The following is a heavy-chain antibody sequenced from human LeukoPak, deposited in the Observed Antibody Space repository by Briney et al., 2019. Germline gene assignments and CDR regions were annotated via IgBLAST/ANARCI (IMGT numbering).Heavy chain of an antibody. CDR1: GGSISSYY. CDR2: IYYSGST. J-gene: IGHJ4*02. D-gene: IGHD4-17*01. Sequence: PSETLSLTCTVSGGSISSYYWSWIRQPPGKGLEWIGYIYYSGSTNYNPSLRSRVTISVDTSKNQFSLKLSSVTAADTAVYYCARVGNYGDYDGYFDYRGQGTLVTVSS. V-gene: IGHV4-59*08. CDR3: ARVGNYGDYDGYFDY.